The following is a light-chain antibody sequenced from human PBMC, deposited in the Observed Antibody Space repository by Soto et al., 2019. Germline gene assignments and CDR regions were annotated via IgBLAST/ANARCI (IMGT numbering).Light chain of an antibody. V-gene: IGKV2-28*01. J-gene: IGKJ2*01. Sequence: EIVMTQPPPSLTVTPGEPASISCRSSQRLQHSNGNTFLDWYLEKPGQSPQLLIYLGSNRASGVPDRVSGSEAGTDFTLKISRVEAEDVGVYYCMQALETPYTFGQGTKLEIK. CDR1: QRLQHSNGNTF. CDR2: LGS. CDR3: MQALETPYT.